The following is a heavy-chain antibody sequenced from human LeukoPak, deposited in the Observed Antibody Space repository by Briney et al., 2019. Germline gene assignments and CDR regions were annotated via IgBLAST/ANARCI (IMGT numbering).Heavy chain of an antibody. Sequence: GGSLRLSCAASGFTFSSYSMNWVRQAPGKGLEWGSSISSSSSYICYADSVKGRFTISRDNAKNSLYLQMNSLRAEDTAVYYCARDDFYCSGGSCYSGVGVDYWGQGTLVTVSS. CDR3: ARDDFYCSGGSCYSGVGVDY. CDR2: ISSSSSYI. J-gene: IGHJ4*02. V-gene: IGHV3-21*01. D-gene: IGHD2-15*01. CDR1: GFTFSSYS.